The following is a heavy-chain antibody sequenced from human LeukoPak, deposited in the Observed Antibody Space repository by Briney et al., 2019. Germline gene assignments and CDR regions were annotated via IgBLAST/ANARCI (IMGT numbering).Heavy chain of an antibody. V-gene: IGHV1-2*04. CDR3: ARAAYCSSTSCLGVDWFDP. CDR2: INPNSGGT. J-gene: IGHJ5*02. Sequence: ASVKVSCKASGYTFTGYYMHWVRQAPGQGLEWMGWINPNSGGTNYAQKFQGWVTMTRDTSISTAYMELSRLRSDDTAVYYCARAAYCSSTSCLGVDWFDPWGQGTLVTVSS. D-gene: IGHD2-2*01. CDR1: GYTFTGYY.